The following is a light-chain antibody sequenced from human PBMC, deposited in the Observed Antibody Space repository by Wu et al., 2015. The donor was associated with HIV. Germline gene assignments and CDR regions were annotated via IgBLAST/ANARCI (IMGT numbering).Light chain of an antibody. CDR1: QTVNTNY. V-gene: IGKV3D-20*02. CDR2: NAY. Sequence: IVLTQSPGTLSLSPGERATVSCRASQTVNTNYLAWYQQKPGQAPRLLIYNAYARATGIPARFSGSGSGTDFTLTVSSLEPDDFAVYYCQQRSSWPQTFGQGTKLQIK. J-gene: IGKJ2*01. CDR3: QQRSSWPQT.